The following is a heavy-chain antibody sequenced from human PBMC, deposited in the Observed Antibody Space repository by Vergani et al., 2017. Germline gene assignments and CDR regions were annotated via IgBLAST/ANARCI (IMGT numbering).Heavy chain of an antibody. CDR1: GGSISSGDYY. Sequence: QVQLQESGPGLVKPSQTLSLICTVSGGSISSGDYYWSWIRQPPGKGLEWIGYIYYSGSTYYNPSLKSRVTISVDTSKNQFSLKLSSVTAADTAVYDCARGIAAAGRRGSFDYWGQGTLVTVSS. CDR3: ARGIAAAGRRGSFDY. V-gene: IGHV4-30-4*08. J-gene: IGHJ4*02. CDR2: IYYSGST. D-gene: IGHD6-13*01.